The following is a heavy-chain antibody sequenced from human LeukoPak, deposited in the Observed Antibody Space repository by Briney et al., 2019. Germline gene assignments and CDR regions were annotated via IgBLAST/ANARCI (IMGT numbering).Heavy chain of an antibody. CDR1: GFTFSDHY. D-gene: IGHD1-26*01. Sequence: GGSLRLSCATSGFTFSDHYMDWVRQAPGKGLEWVGRIRTKIEGETRDYPAPVKGRFIISRDDSKTTLYLQMNGLKTEDSAVYYCTTERNWELLRPYGLDIWGQGTTVIVSS. CDR2: IRTKIEGETR. V-gene: IGHV3-15*01. CDR3: TTERNWELLRPYGLDI. J-gene: IGHJ6*02.